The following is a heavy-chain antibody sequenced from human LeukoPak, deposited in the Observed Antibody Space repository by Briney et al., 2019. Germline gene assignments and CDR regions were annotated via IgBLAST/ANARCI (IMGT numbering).Heavy chain of an antibody. Sequence: GGSLRLSCAASGFTFSSYSMNWVRQAPGKGLEWVSSISSSSSYIYYADSVKGRFTISRDNAKNSLYLQMNSLRAEDTAVYYCARGGYCSSTSCPPVGWFDPWGQRTLVTVSS. V-gene: IGHV3-21*01. CDR3: ARGGYCSSTSCPPVGWFDP. J-gene: IGHJ5*02. CDR2: ISSSSSYI. D-gene: IGHD2-2*01. CDR1: GFTFSSYS.